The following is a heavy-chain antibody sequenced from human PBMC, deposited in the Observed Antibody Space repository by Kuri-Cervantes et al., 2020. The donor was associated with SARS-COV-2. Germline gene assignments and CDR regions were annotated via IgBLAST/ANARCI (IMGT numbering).Heavy chain of an antibody. V-gene: IGHV3-53*01. CDR1: GFTVSSNY. Sequence: GESLKISCAASGFTVSSNYMSWVRQAPGKGLEWVSVIYSGGSTYCADSVKGRFTISRDNSKNTLYLQMNSLRAEDTAVYYCASPGELYPHQPQYYFDYWGQGTLVTVSS. D-gene: IGHD2-15*01. CDR2: IYSGGST. J-gene: IGHJ4*02. CDR3: ASPGELYPHQPQYYFDY.